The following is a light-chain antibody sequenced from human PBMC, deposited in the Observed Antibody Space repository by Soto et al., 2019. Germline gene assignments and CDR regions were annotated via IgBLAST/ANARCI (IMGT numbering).Light chain of an antibody. CDR3: QQYESYPVT. J-gene: IGKJ4*01. V-gene: IGKV1-5*03. Sequence: DSQMTQSPATLSASVGDTVTITCRTSQRISSWLAWYQQKPGKAPKILIYKASNLQIGVPSRFSGSGSGTEFTLTISSLQPDDFGTYYCQQYESYPVTFGGGTTVEIK. CDR1: QRISSW. CDR2: KAS.